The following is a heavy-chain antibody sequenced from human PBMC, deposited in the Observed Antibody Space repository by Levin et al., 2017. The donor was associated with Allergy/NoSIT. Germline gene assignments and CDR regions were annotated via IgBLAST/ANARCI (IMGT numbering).Heavy chain of an antibody. Sequence: ASVKVSCKASGYTFTGYYMHWVRQAPGQGLEWMGRINPNSGGTNYAQKFQGRVTMTRDTSISTAYMELSRLRSDDTAVYYCARGRDCSSTSCGRVHNWFDPWGQGTLVTVSS. J-gene: IGHJ5*02. CDR3: ARGRDCSSTSCGRVHNWFDP. CDR1: GYTFTGYY. CDR2: INPNSGGT. V-gene: IGHV1-2*06. D-gene: IGHD2-2*01.